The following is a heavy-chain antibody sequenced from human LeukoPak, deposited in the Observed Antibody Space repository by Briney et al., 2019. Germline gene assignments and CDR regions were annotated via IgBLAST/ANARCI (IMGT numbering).Heavy chain of an antibody. V-gene: IGHV4-34*01. Sequence: SETLSLTCAVYGGSFSDYYWSWIRQPPGKGLEWIGEINHSGSTNYNPSLKSRVTISVDTSKSQFSLKLSSVTAADTAVYYCAGSPLTGYLHWFDPWGQGTLVTVSS. D-gene: IGHD3-9*01. CDR1: GGSFSDYY. CDR2: INHSGST. CDR3: AGSPLTGYLHWFDP. J-gene: IGHJ5*02.